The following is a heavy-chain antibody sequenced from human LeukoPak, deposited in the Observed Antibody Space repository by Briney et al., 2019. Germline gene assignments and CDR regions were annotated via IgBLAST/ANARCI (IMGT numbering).Heavy chain of an antibody. J-gene: IGHJ4*02. Sequence: ASVKVSCKASGYTFTSYGISWVRQAPGRGLEWMGWISAYNGNTNYAQKLQGRVTMTTDTSTSTAYMELRSLRSDDTAVYYCAKDQRWELPHYADYWGQGTLVTVSS. D-gene: IGHD1-26*01. CDR1: GYTFTSYG. V-gene: IGHV1-18*01. CDR3: AKDQRWELPHYADY. CDR2: ISAYNGNT.